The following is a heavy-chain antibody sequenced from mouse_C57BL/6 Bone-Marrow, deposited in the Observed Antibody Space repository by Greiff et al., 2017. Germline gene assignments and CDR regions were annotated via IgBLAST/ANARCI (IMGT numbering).Heavy chain of an antibody. D-gene: IGHD1-1*01. Sequence: EVQGVESGGGLVKPGGSLKLSCAASGFTFSSYAMSWVRQTPEKRLEWVATISDGGSYTYYPDNVKGRFTISRDNAKNNLYLQMSRLKSEDTAMXYCARFYYYGSSLYYYAMDYWGQGTSVTVSS. J-gene: IGHJ4*01. CDR2: ISDGGSYT. V-gene: IGHV5-4*01. CDR1: GFTFSSYA. CDR3: ARFYYYGSSLYYYAMDY.